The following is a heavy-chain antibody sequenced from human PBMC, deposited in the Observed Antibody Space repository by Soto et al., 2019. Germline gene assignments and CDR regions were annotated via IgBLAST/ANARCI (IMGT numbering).Heavy chain of an antibody. Sequence: EVQLSQSGGGLVRPGGSLRLSCAGSGFTFDDYAINWVRQAPRKGLEWVSGISGSGNQIDYTDSVEGRFIISRDDSKNTGFLQMNGLSAEDTAVYFCAKNQDWNRPDPGAFDVWGQGTTVTVTS. CDR1: GFTFDDYA. D-gene: IGHD1-1*01. J-gene: IGHJ3*01. CDR2: ISGSGNQI. CDR3: AKNQDWNRPDPGAFDV. V-gene: IGHV3-23*01.